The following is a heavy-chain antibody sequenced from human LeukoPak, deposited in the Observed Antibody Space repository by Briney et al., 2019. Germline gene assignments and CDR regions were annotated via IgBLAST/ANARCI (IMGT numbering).Heavy chain of an antibody. CDR3: AKDYCTNGVCYNLGFDY. Sequence: GGSLRLCCAASGFTFSSYAMSWVRQAPGKGLEWISAISGSGGSTYYADSVKGRFTISRDNSKNTLYLQMNNLRAEDTAVYYCAKDYCTNGVCYNLGFDYWGQGTLVTVSS. D-gene: IGHD2-8*01. CDR1: GFTFSSYA. CDR2: ISGSGGST. V-gene: IGHV3-23*01. J-gene: IGHJ4*02.